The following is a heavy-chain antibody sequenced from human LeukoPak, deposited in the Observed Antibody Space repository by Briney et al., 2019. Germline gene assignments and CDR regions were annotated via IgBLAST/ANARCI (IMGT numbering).Heavy chain of an antibody. CDR2: IYYSGST. CDR3: ARPPDNGEYGAAFDC. CDR1: GGSISSYY. V-gene: IGHV4-59*08. J-gene: IGHJ4*02. D-gene: IGHD4-17*01. Sequence: PSETLSLTCTVSGGSISSYYWSWIRQPPGKGLEWIGYIYYSGSTNYNPSLKSRVTISVDTSKNQFSLKMNSVTAADTAVYYCARPPDNGEYGAAFDCWGQGTLVTVSS.